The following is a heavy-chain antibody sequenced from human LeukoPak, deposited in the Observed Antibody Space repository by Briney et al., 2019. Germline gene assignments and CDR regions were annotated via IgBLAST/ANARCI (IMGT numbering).Heavy chain of an antibody. J-gene: IGHJ4*02. CDR2: IYPGDSDT. Sequence: GESLKISCKGSAYRFANYWIGWVRQVPGKGLEWMGIIYPGDSDTRYSPSFEGQVTISADKSISTAYLQWSSLKASDSALYYCARLAGSYPGSPFDYWGQGTLVTVSS. CDR1: AYRFANYW. D-gene: IGHD1-26*01. V-gene: IGHV5-51*01. CDR3: ARLAGSYPGSPFDY.